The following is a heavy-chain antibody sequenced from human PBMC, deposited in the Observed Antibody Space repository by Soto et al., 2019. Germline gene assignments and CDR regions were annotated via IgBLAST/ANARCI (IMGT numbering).Heavy chain of an antibody. Sequence: ETLSLTCTVSGGSISSSSYYWGWIRQPPGKGLEWIGSIYYSGSTYYNPSLKSRVTISVDTSKNQFSLKLSSVTAADTAVYYCARNSLQGDYYYHYYIDVWGTGTTVTGSS. D-gene: IGHD2-21*02. V-gene: IGHV4-39*01. J-gene: IGHJ6*03. CDR3: ARNSLQGDYYYHYYIDV. CDR1: GGSISSSSYY. CDR2: IYYSGST.